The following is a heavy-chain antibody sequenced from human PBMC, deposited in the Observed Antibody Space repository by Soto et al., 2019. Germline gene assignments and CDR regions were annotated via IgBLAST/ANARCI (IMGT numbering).Heavy chain of an antibody. CDR3: TRAAIERTRTTPYSYGMDV. D-gene: IGHD1-1*01. CDR2: IRSKGYGGTT. J-gene: IGHJ6*02. CDR1: GFTCGGNA. Sequence: PGGSLRLSCATSGFTCGGNAMSWVRQAPGKGLEWVGFIRSKGYGGTTDYAASVKGRFTISRDDSKSIAYLQMNSLKTEDTAVYYCTRAAIERTRTTPYSYGMDVWGQGTTVTVS. V-gene: IGHV3-49*04.